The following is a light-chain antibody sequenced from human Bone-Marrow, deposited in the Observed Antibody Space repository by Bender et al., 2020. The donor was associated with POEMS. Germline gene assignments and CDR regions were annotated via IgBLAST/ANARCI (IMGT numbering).Light chain of an antibody. CDR2: EDT. CDR3: SSYAPTSGLV. J-gene: IGLJ1*01. CDR1: NTDLGPHSV. Sequence: QSALTQPASVSESPGQSITVSCTGDNTDLGPHSVVSWYQQHPGRVPKVMIYEDTKRPSGVSNRFSCSRSGNAASLTISGLQAEDEADYYCSSYAPTSGLVFGTGTKVTVL. V-gene: IGLV2-14*02.